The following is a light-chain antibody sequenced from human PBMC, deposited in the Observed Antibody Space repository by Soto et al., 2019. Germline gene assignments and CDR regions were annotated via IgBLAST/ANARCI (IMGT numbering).Light chain of an antibody. CDR1: QSVLYSSNNKNC. J-gene: IGKJ2*01. CDR3: QQYYSTPYT. V-gene: IGKV4-1*01. Sequence: DVVMTQSPDSLAVSLGERATINCKSSQSVLYSSNNKNCLAWYQQKPGQPPKLLIYWASTRESGVPDRFSGSGSGTDFTLTISSLQAEDVAVYYCQQYYSTPYTFGQGNKLEIK. CDR2: WAS.